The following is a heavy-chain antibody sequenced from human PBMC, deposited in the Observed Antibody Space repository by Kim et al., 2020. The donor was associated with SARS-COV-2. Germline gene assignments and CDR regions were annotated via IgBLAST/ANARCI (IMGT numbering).Heavy chain of an antibody. D-gene: IGHD2-2*02. J-gene: IGHJ4*02. V-gene: IGHV3-21*01. Sequence: GGSLRLSCAASGFTFSSYSMNWVRQAPGKGLEWVSSISSSSSYIYYADSVKGRFTISRDNAKNSLYLQMNSLRAEDTAVYYCARDVGEDCSSTSCYTPLLDYWGQGTLVTVSS. CDR1: GFTFSSYS. CDR2: ISSSSSYI. CDR3: ARDVGEDCSSTSCYTPLLDY.